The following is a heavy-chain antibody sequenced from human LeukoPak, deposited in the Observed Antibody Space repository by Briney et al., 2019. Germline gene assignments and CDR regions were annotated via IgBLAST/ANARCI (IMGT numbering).Heavy chain of an antibody. J-gene: IGHJ4*02. D-gene: IGHD6-13*01. V-gene: IGHV1-18*04. Sequence: GASVKVSCKASGYTFTSYGITCVRQAPGQGLEWMGWISAKNGDTNYAQKVQGRVTMTTDTSTTTVYMELRSPRSDDTAVYYCARSPSSGSYSTSWMDYWGQGTLVTVSS. CDR1: GYTFTSYG. CDR3: ARSPSSGSYSTSWMDY. CDR2: ISAKNGDT.